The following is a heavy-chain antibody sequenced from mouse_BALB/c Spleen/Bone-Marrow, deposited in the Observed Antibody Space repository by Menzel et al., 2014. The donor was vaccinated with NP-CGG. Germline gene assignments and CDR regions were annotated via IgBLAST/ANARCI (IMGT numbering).Heavy chain of an antibody. CDR1: GYTFTSYW. CDR3: TREGLLRLRYFDY. Sequence: EVQLQQSGTVLARPGASVKMSCKASGYTFTSYWMHWVKQRPGQGLEWIGAIYPGNSDTSYNQKFKGKAKLTAVTSTSAAYMELSSLTNDDSAVYYCTREGLLRLRYFDYWGQGTTLTVSS. V-gene: IGHV1-5*01. D-gene: IGHD1-2*01. CDR2: IYPGNSDT. J-gene: IGHJ2*01.